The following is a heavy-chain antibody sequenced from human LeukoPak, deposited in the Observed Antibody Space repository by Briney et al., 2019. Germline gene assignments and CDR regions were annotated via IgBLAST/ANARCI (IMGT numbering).Heavy chain of an antibody. CDR1: GGSFSGYY. CDR2: INHSGST. J-gene: IGHJ3*02. V-gene: IGHV4-34*01. D-gene: IGHD5-18*01. Sequence: PSETLSLTCAVYGGSFSGYYWSWIRQPPGKGLEWIGEINHSGSTNYNPSLKSRVTISVDTSKNQFSLKLSSVTAADTAVYYCARTRIQLWKKVAFDTWGQGTMVTVSS. CDR3: ARTRIQLWKKVAFDT.